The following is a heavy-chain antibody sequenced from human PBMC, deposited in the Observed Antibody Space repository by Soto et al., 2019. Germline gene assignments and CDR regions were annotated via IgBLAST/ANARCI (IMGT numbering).Heavy chain of an antibody. J-gene: IGHJ3*02. V-gene: IGHV1-8*01. CDR1: GYTFTSYD. D-gene: IGHD5-12*01. CDR3: ARGLVATIIAFDI. Sequence: GASVKVSCKASGYTFTSYDSNWVRQATGQGLERMGWMNPNSGNTGYAQKFQGRVTMTRNTSISTAYMELSSLRSEDTAVYYCARGLVATIIAFDIWGQGTMVTVSS. CDR2: MNPNSGNT.